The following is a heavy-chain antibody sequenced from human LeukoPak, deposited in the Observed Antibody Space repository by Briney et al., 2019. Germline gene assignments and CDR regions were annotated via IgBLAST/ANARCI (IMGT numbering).Heavy chain of an antibody. V-gene: IGHV3-30-3*01. J-gene: IGHJ4*02. D-gene: IGHD6-19*01. Sequence: QPGRSLRLSCAASGFTFSSYATHWVRQAPGKGLEWVAVISYDGSNKYYADSVKGRFTISRDNSKNTLYLQMNSLRAEDTAVYYCASGVAEIYYFDYWDQGTLVTVSS. CDR1: GFTFSSYA. CDR2: ISYDGSNK. CDR3: ASGVAEIYYFDY.